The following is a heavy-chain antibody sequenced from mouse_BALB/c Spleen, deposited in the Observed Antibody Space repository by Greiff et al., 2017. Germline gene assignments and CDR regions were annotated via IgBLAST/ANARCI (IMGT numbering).Heavy chain of an antibody. CDR1: GYTFSSYW. J-gene: IGHJ1*01. D-gene: IGHD2-14*01. Sequence: QVQLQQSGAELMKPGASVKISCKATGYTFSSYWIEWVKQRPGHGLEWIGEILPGSGSTNYNEKFKGKATFTADTSSNTAYMQLSSLTSEDSAVYYCARKVRLNWYFDVWGAGTTDTVSS. CDR2: ILPGSGST. V-gene: IGHV1-9*01. CDR3: ARKVRLNWYFDV.